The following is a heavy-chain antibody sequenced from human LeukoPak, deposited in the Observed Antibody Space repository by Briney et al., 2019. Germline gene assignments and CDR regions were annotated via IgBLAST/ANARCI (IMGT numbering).Heavy chain of an antibody. D-gene: IGHD1-1*01. Sequence: SETLSHSCTVSGGSLSGFFRSWIRQPPGKGLEWIGYIYDSVKTDSIHCRFTRVTISEDTSNNQFSLKLSFLTAADTAVYYCARASPNWRPPAYWGQGTLVTVSS. V-gene: IGHV4-59*08. CDR1: GGSLSGFF. CDR3: ARASPNWRPPAY. J-gene: IGHJ4*02. CDR2: IYDSVKT.